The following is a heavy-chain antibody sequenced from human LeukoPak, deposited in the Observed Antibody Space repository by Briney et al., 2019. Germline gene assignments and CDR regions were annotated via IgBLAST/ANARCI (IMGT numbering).Heavy chain of an antibody. CDR2: ISSSGSTI. Sequence: GGSLRLPCAASGFTFSDYYMSWIRQAPGKGLEWVSYISSSGSTIYYADSVKGRFTISRDNAKNSLYLQMNSLRAEDTAVYYWARDAASLGSRLWGQGTLVTVSS. J-gene: IGHJ4*02. V-gene: IGHV3-11*04. D-gene: IGHD3-10*01. CDR1: GFTFSDYY. CDR3: ARDAASLGSRL.